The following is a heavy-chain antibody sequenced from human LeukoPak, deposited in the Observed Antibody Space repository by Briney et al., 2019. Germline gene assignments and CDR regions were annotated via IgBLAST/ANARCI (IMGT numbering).Heavy chain of an antibody. J-gene: IGHJ6*02. D-gene: IGHD3-16*01. CDR2: IKQDGSEK. Sequence: GGSRRLSCAASGFTFSSYWINWVRQAPGKGLEWVAKIKQDGSEKYYVDSVKGRFTISRDNAKNSLYLQMNSLRAEDTAVYYCANHRWGYGMDVWGQGTTVTVSS. V-gene: IGHV3-7*01. CDR3: ANHRWGYGMDV. CDR1: GFTFSSYW.